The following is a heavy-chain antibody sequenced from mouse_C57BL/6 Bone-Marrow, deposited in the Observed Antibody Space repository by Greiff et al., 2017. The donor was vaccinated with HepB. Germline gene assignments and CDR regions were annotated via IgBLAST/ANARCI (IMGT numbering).Heavy chain of an antibody. CDR2: INPNNGGT. V-gene: IGHV1-22*01. J-gene: IGHJ2*01. Sequence: EVQLQQPGAELVKPGASVKMSCKASGYTFTDYNMHWVKQSHGKSLEWIGYINPNNGGTSYNQKFKGKATLTVNKSSSTAYMELRSLTSEDSAVYYCARNYGSPNYFDYWGQGTTLTVSS. CDR1: GYTFTDYN. CDR3: ARNYGSPNYFDY. D-gene: IGHD1-1*01.